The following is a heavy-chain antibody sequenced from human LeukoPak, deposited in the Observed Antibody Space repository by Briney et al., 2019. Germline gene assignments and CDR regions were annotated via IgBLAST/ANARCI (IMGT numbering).Heavy chain of an antibody. Sequence: GGSLRLSCAASGFTFSKYWMLWVRHAPGKGLESVSRINTDGTVTTYAESVKGRFTVSRDNADNTMFLQMNSVRDEDTAVYYCATKQWLAPPPDSWGQGTPVTVSS. CDR2: INTDGTVT. J-gene: IGHJ4*02. V-gene: IGHV3-74*01. CDR3: ATKQWLAPPPDS. D-gene: IGHD6-19*01. CDR1: GFTFSKYW.